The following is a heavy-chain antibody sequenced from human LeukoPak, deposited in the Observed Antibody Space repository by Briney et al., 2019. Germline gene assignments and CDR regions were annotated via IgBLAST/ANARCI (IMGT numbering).Heavy chain of an antibody. CDR3: ARVSGYYSVVYFDY. Sequence: GGSLRLSCAASGLTFSSYEMNWVRQAPGKGLEWVSYISSSGSTIYYADSVKGRFTISRDNAKNSLYLQMNSLRAEDTAVYYCARVSGYYSVVYFDYWGQGTLVTVSS. D-gene: IGHD3-22*01. CDR2: ISSSGSTI. CDR1: GLTFSSYE. J-gene: IGHJ4*02. V-gene: IGHV3-48*03.